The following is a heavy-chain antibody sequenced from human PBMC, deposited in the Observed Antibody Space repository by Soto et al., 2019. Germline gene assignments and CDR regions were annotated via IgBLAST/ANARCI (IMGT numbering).Heavy chain of an antibody. CDR1: GFTFSSYA. CDR2: ISHDGSNR. Sequence: QVQLVESGGGVVQPGRSLRLSCAASGFTFSSYAMHWVRQAPGKGLECVAVISHDGSNRFYRDYVKGRFSISRDNSKNTLHLQIDGLIYEYTAVYYCARGDREDIAVVIGVRPGEYGVDGWGQGTTVTVSS. J-gene: IGHJ6*02. D-gene: IGHD2-15*01. V-gene: IGHV3-30-3*01. CDR3: ARGDREDIAVVIGVRPGEYGVDG.